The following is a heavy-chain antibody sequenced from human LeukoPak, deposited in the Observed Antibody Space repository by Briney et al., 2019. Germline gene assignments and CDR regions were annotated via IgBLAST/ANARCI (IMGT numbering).Heavy chain of an antibody. V-gene: IGHV4-4*07. CDR3: ARGNVVIPAARGEEGFDP. D-gene: IGHD2-2*01. J-gene: IGHJ5*02. Sequence: SETLSLTCTVSGGTISNYYWSWIRQPPGKGLEWIGRINTSGSTNYNPSLKSRVTISVDKSKNQFSLKLRSVTAADTAVYYCARGNVVIPAARGEEGFDPWGQGTLVTVSS. CDR1: GGTISNYY. CDR2: INTSGST.